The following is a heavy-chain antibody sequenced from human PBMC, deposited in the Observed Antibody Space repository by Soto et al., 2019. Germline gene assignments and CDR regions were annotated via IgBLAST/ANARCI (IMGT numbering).Heavy chain of an antibody. D-gene: IGHD1-26*01. V-gene: IGHV1-18*01. J-gene: IGHJ4*02. CDR1: GYGFTTYG. CDR3: ARGRYGDY. Sequence: QVHLVQSGAEVKKPGASVKVSCKGSGYGFTTYGITWVRQAPGQGLEWMAWISAHNGXXXXXXXLQGRVTVTRDTSTXXXXXXXXXXXXXXXXXXYCARGRYGDYWGQGALVTVSS. CDR2: ISAHNGXX.